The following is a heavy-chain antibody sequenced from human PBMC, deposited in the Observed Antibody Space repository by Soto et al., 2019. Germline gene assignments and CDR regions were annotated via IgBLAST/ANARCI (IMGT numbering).Heavy chain of an antibody. V-gene: IGHV5-51*01. CDR3: ARLHPGYYDSSGYPTFWFDH. CDR2: IYPGDSDT. Sequence: GESLKISCKGSGYSFTSYWIGWVRQMPGKGLEWMGIIYPGDSDTRYSPSFQGQVTISADKSISTAYLQWSSLKASDTAMYYCARLHPGYYDSSGYPTFWFDHWGQGTLVTVS. CDR1: GYSFTSYW. J-gene: IGHJ5*02. D-gene: IGHD3-22*01.